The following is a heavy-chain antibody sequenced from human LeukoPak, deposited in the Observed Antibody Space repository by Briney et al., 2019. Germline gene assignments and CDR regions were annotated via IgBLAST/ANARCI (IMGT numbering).Heavy chain of an antibody. Sequence: PSETLSLTCAVYGGSFSGYYWSWIRQPPGKGLEWIGEINHSGSTNYNPSLKSRVTISVDTSKNQFSLKLSSVTAADTAVYYCARATGEQLVEGFDYWGQGTLVTVSS. CDR1: GGSFSGYY. V-gene: IGHV4-34*01. J-gene: IGHJ4*02. CDR3: ARATGEQLVEGFDY. CDR2: INHSGST. D-gene: IGHD6-6*01.